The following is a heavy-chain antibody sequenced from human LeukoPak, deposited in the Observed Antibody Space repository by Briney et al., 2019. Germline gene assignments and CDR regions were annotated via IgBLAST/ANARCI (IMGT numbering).Heavy chain of an antibody. D-gene: IGHD2-15*01. CDR3: ARRQGYCSGGSCFSLDY. V-gene: IGHV3-21*01. CDR2: ISSSSSYI. CDR1: GFTFSSYS. Sequence: GGSLRLSCAASGFTFSSYSMNWVRQAPGKGLEWVSSISSSSSYIYYADSVKGRFTISRDNAKNSLYLQMNSLRAEDTAVYYCARRQGYCSGGSCFSLDYWGQEPWSPSPQ. J-gene: IGHJ4*01.